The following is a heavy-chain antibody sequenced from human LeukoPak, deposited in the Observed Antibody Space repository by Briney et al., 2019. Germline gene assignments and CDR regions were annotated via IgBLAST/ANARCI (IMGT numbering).Heavy chain of an antibody. V-gene: IGHV1-2*02. D-gene: IGHD6-13*01. CDR2: INPNSGDT. J-gene: IGHJ4*02. CDR1: GCTFTGYY. CDR3: ARRVVAAAADLEY. Sequence: ASVKVSCKASGCTFTGYYMYWVRQAPGQGLEWMGWINPNSGDTNYAPKFQGRVTLTRDTSISTAYMELTSLTSDDTAVYYCARRVVAAAADLEYWGQGTLVTVSS.